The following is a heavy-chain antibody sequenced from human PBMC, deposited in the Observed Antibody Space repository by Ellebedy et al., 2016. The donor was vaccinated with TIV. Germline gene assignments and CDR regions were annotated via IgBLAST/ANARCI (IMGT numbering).Heavy chain of an antibody. J-gene: IGHJ4*02. CDR2: INPSGGST. CDR1: GYTFTSYY. D-gene: IGHD6-19*01. CDR3: ARELWSSGWYSLTGY. Sequence: ASVKVSXXASGYTFTSYYMHWVRQAPGQGLEWMGIINPSGGSTSYAQKFQGRVTMTRDTSTSTVYMELSSLRSEDTAVYYCARELWSSGWYSLTGYWGQGTLVTVSS. V-gene: IGHV1-46*01.